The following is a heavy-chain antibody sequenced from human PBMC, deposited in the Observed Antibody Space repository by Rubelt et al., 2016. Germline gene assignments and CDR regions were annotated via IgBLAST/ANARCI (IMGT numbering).Heavy chain of an antibody. J-gene: IGHJ5*02. CDR3: AKAGYTSGWFNWFDP. V-gene: IGHV3-7*03. CDR2: IKQDGSEI. CDR1: GFIFSGYW. D-gene: IGHD6-19*01. Sequence: EVQLVESGGGLVQPGGSLRLSCAASGFIFSGYWMSWVRQAPGKGLEWVANIKQDGSEIHYVDSVKGRFTISRDNAKNTLYLQMNSLRAEDTAVYYCAKAGYTSGWFNWFDPWGQGTLVTVSS.